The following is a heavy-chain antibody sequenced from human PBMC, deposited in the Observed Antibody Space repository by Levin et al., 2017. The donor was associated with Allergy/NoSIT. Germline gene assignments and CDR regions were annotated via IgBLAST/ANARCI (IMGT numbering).Heavy chain of an antibody. CDR3: ARDFESGLDY. D-gene: IGHD3-3*01. Sequence: GESLKISCAASGFTFSSYWMHWVRQAPGKGLVWVSRINSDGSSTTYADSVEGRFTISRDNAKNTLYLQMNSLRAEDTAVYYCARDFESGLDYWGQGTLVTVSS. CDR2: INSDGSST. CDR1: GFTFSSYW. J-gene: IGHJ4*02. V-gene: IGHV3-74*01.